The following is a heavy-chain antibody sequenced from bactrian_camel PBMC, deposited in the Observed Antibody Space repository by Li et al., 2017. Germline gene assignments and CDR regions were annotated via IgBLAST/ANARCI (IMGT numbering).Heavy chain of an antibody. V-gene: IGHV3S54*01. Sequence: ASGRTPKCVGSSRQAPGKEREGVAAIYTGGGSTYYADSVKGRFTISRDNAKNTLYLQMNSLKTEDTAVYYCALAVPCMGWSMPAPKASDFGYWGRVPRSPSP. D-gene: IGHD6*01. CDR1: GRTPKC. J-gene: IGHJ6*01. CDR2: IYTGGGST. CDR3: ALAVPCMGWSMPAPKASDFGY.